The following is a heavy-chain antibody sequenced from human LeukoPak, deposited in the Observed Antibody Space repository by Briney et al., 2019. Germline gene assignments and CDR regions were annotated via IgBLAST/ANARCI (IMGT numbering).Heavy chain of an antibody. CDR2: INPSGGST. J-gene: IGHJ6*02. V-gene: IGHV1-46*01. CDR1: GYTFTSYY. D-gene: IGHD6-19*01. Sequence: ASVKVSCKASGYTFTSYYMHWVRQAPGQGLEWMGIINPSGGSTSYAQKFQGRVTMTRDTSTSTVYMELSSLRSEDTAVYYCARDPYSSGWHGAYYYYGMDVWGQGTTVTVSS. CDR3: ARDPYSSGWHGAYYYYGMDV.